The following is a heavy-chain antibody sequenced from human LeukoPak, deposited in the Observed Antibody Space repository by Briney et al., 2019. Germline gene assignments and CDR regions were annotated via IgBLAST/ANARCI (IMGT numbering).Heavy chain of an antibody. V-gene: IGHV4-61*08. CDR3: ARSPRRYSYGPLDMTAARSYGMDV. Sequence: PSQTLSLTCTVSGGSISSGDYYWSWIRQPPGKGLEWIGYIYYSGSTNYNPSLKSRVTISIDTSKNQFSLKLSSVTAADTAVYYCARSPRRYSYGPLDMTAARSYGMDVWGQGTTVTVSS. CDR2: IYYSGST. J-gene: IGHJ6*02. D-gene: IGHD5-18*01. CDR1: GGSISSGDYY.